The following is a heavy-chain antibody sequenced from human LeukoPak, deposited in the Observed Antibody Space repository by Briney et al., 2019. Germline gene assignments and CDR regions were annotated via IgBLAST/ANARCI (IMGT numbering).Heavy chain of an antibody. CDR2: IYYSGST. CDR3: ARRLDYYYGMDV. CDR1: GGSISSYY. Sequence: PSETLSLTCTVSGGSISSYYWSWIRQPPGKGLEWIGYIYYSGSTNYNPSLESRVTISVDTSKNQFSLKLSSVTAADTAVYYCARRLDYYYGMDVWGQGTTVTVSS. D-gene: IGHD4-11*01. J-gene: IGHJ6*02. V-gene: IGHV4-59*01.